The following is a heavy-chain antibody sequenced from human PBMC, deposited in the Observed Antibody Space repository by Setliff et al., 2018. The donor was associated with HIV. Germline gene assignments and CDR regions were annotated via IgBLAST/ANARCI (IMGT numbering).Heavy chain of an antibody. V-gene: IGHV7-4-1*02. D-gene: IGHD3-3*01. Sequence: VQVSCKASGYTFANYALYWVRQAPGQGLELMGWINTNTGNPTYAQGFTGRFVFSLDTSVSTAYLQISSLKAEDTAVYFCARDLKRPNSNFWGGYPIPFDSWGQGTLVTVSS. CDR2: INTNTGNP. CDR3: ARDLKRPNSNFWGGYPIPFDS. J-gene: IGHJ4*02. CDR1: GYTFANYA.